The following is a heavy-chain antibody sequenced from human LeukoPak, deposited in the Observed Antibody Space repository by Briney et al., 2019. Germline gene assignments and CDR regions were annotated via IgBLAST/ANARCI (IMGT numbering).Heavy chain of an antibody. J-gene: IGHJ3*02. V-gene: IGHV1-18*04. Sequence: ASVKVSCKASGYTFTSYGISWVRQAPGQGLEWMGWISAYNGNTNYAQKLQGRVTMTTDTSTSTAYMELRSLRSDDTAVYYCARDRKYGDSQEQALDIWGQGTMVTVSS. CDR3: ARDRKYGDSQEQALDI. CDR2: ISAYNGNT. D-gene: IGHD4-17*01. CDR1: GYTFTSYG.